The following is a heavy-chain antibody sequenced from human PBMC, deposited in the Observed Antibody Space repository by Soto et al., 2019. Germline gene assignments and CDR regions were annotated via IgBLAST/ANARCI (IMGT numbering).Heavy chain of an antibody. J-gene: IGHJ4*02. CDR3: ARNRDRDSEYGDYAYDY. V-gene: IGHV4-59*08. Sequence: SETLSLTCTVSGGSISSYYWSWIRQPPGKGLEWIGYIYYSGSTNYNPSLKSRVTISVDTSKNQFSLKLSSVTAADTAVYYCARNRDRDSEYGDYAYDYWGQGTLVTVS. CDR1: GGSISSYY. D-gene: IGHD4-17*01. CDR2: IYYSGST.